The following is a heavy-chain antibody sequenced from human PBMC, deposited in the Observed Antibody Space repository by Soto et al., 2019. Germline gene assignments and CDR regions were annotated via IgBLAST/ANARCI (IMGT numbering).Heavy chain of an antibody. J-gene: IGHJ6*02. CDR1: GGSISSSSYY. CDR2: IYYSGST. Sequence: SETLSLTCTVSGGSISSSSYYWSWIRQPPGKGLEWIGYIYYSGSTYYNPSLKSRVTISVDTSKNQFSLKLSSVTAADTAVYYCARDPFYYYYYGMDVWGQGTTVTVSS. V-gene: IGHV4-30-4*08. CDR3: ARDPFYYYYYGMDV.